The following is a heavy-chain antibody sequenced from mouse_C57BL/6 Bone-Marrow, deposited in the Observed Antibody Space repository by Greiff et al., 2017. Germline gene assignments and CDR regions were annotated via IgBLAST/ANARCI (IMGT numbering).Heavy chain of an antibody. V-gene: IGHV1-15*01. J-gene: IGHJ3*01. CDR1: GYTFTDYE. CDR3: TRWATLVEGWD. D-gene: IGHD1-1*01. CDR2: IDPETGGT. Sequence: QVQLQQSGAELVRPGASVTLSCKASGYTFTDYEMHWVKQTPVHGLEWIGAIDPETGGTAYNQKFKGKAILTADKSSSTAYMELRSLTSEDSAVYYCTRWATLVEGWDWGQGTLVTVSA.